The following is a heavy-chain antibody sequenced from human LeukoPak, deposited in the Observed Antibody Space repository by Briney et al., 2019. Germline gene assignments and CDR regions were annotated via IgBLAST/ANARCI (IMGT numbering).Heavy chain of an antibody. V-gene: IGHV3-20*04. CDR2: INWNGGST. J-gene: IGHJ3*02. CDR1: GFTFDDYG. CDR3: ASSLGSQVGAFDI. Sequence: GGSLRLSCAASGFTFDDYGMSWVRQAPGKGLEWVSSINWNGGSTGYADSVKGRFTISRDNAKDSLYLQMNSLRAEDTALYYCASSLGSQVGAFDIWGQGTMVTVSS. D-gene: IGHD2-2*01.